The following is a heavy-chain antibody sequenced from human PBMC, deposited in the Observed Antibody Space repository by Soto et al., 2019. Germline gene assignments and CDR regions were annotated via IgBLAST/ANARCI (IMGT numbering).Heavy chain of an antibody. V-gene: IGHV3-33*01. Sequence: QVQLVESGGGVVQPGRSLRLSCAASGFTFSSYGMHGVRQAPGKGLDWVAVIWYDGSNKYYADSVKGRFTISRDNSKNTLYLQMNSLRAEDTGVYYCARVGVVTASLDYWGQGTLVTVSS. CDR2: IWYDGSNK. D-gene: IGHD2-21*02. CDR1: GFTFSSYG. CDR3: ARVGVVTASLDY. J-gene: IGHJ4*02.